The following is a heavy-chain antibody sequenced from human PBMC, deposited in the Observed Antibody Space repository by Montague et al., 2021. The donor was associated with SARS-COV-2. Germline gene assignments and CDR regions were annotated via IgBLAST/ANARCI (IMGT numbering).Heavy chain of an antibody. J-gene: IGHJ4*02. CDR1: GGSFSGYY. CDR2: INHSGST. Sequence: SETLSLTCAVYGGSFSGYYWNWIRQPPGKGLEWMGEINHSGSTNYNPSPKRRVTMSVDTSKNQFSLKLSSVTAADTAVYYCARGARQGYGFRLGSFDSWGQGTLVTVSS. CDR3: ARGARQGYGFRLGSFDS. V-gene: IGHV4-34*01. D-gene: IGHD3-10*01.